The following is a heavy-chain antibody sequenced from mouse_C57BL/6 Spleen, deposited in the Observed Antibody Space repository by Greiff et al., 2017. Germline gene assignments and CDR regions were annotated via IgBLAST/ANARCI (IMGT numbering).Heavy chain of an antibody. Sequence: ESGPGLVKPSQSLSLTCSVTGYSITSGYYWNWIRQFPGNKLEWMGYISYDGSNNYNPSLKNRISITRDTSKNQFFLKLNSVNTEDTATYYCARAPPFDVWGTGTTVTVSS. CDR3: ARAPPFDV. J-gene: IGHJ1*03. CDR2: ISYDGSN. CDR1: GYSITSGYY. V-gene: IGHV3-6*01.